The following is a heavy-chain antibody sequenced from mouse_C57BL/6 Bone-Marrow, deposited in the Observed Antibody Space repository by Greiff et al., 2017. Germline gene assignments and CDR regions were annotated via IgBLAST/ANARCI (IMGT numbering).Heavy chain of an antibody. D-gene: IGHD1-1*02. CDR1: GFSLSTFGLG. J-gene: IGHJ4*01. CDR2: IWWGDDQ. Sequence: VKLMESGPGILQPSQTLSLTCSFSGFSLSTFGLGVGWLRPPSGKGLEWLAHIWWGDDQYYNPALKSQLTISKDTSQNQVFLKIANVNTAVTATYSSAHLLRWFYDAMDYWGQGTSVTVSS. V-gene: IGHV8-8*01. CDR3: AHLLRWFYDAMDY.